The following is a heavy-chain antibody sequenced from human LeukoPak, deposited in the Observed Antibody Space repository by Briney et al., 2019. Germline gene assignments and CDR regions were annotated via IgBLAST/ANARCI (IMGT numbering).Heavy chain of an antibody. CDR2: ITDTGGGT. J-gene: IGHJ4*02. V-gene: IGHV3-23*01. CDR3: AKDSRIVPAATESDY. D-gene: IGHD2-2*01. CDR1: GFTFSSYA. Sequence: PGGSLRLSCAASGFTFSSYAMSWVRQAPGRGLEWVSAITDTGGGTYYADSVKGRFTISRDNSKNTLYLQMNSLRAEDTAVYYCAKDSRIVPAATESDYWGQGTLVTVSS.